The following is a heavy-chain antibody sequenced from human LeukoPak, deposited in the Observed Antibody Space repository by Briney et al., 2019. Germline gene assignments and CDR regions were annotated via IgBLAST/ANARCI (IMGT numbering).Heavy chain of an antibody. Sequence: GGSLRLSCAASGFTFSSYSMHRVRQAPGKGLVWVSRIKTDGSSTNYADSVKGRFTISRDNAKNTLYLQMNSLRADDTAVYYCARYNYGMDVWGQGTTVTVSS. CDR1: GFTFSSYS. J-gene: IGHJ6*02. CDR2: IKTDGSST. D-gene: IGHD1-14*01. CDR3: ARYNYGMDV. V-gene: IGHV3-74*01.